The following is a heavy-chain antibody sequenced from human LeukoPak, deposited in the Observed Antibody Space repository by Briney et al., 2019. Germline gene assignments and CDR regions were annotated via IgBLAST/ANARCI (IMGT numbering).Heavy chain of an antibody. CDR2: MRSKTQNYAT. J-gene: IGHJ4*02. Sequence: KVSCKASGYTFTGYYMHWVRQAPGKGLEWVGRMRSKTQNYATAYAASVKGRFTISRDDSKNTAFLQMNSLKTEDTAVYYCTNYDDSSDLWGYWGQGTLVTVSS. CDR1: GYTFTGYY. CDR3: TNYDDSSDLWGY. V-gene: IGHV3-73*01. D-gene: IGHD3-22*01.